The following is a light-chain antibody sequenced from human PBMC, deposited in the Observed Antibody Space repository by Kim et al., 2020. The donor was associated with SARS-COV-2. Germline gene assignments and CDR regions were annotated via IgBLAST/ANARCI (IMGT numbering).Light chain of an antibody. CDR1: QGIRND. CDR2: AAS. J-gene: IGKJ2*01. V-gene: IGKV1-6*01. Sequence: AIQMTQSPSSLSASVGDTVTITCRTSQGIRNDLAWFQQKAGKAPQLLIYAASSLHTGVPSRFSGSGSGTDFTLTISSLQPEDFATYYCLQHYKYRYTFGQGTKLEI. CDR3: LQHYKYRYT.